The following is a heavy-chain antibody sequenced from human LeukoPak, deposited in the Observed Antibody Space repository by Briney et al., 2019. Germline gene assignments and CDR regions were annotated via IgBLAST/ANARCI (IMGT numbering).Heavy chain of an antibody. D-gene: IGHD3-9*01. CDR2: ITGSGGNT. V-gene: IGHV3-23*01. CDR3: AKWGDYDVLTGYYVSDY. J-gene: IGHJ4*02. CDR1: GFTFSNYA. Sequence: GGSLRLSCAASGFTFSNYAMSWVRQAPGKGLEWVSAITGSGGNTYYADSVKGRFTISRDNSKNTVFLQMNSLRAEDTVVYYCAKWGDYDVLTGYYVSDYWGQGTLVTVSS.